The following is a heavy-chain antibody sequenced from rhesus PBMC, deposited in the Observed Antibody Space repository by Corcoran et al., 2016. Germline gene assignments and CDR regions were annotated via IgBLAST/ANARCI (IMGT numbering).Heavy chain of an antibody. CDR1: GFTFSSYG. J-gene: IGHJ4*01. CDR2: ISSASSYI. CDR3: TRVGYSGRSPPLYYFDY. V-gene: IGHV3S16*01. Sequence: EVQLVESGGGLVQPGGSLRLSCAASGFTFSSYGMSWVRQAPGKWLEWGSSISSASSYIDYADTVKGRFTISRDNAKNSLSLQMNSLRAEDTAVYYCTRVGYSGRSPPLYYFDYWGQGVLVTVSS. D-gene: IGHD6-19*01.